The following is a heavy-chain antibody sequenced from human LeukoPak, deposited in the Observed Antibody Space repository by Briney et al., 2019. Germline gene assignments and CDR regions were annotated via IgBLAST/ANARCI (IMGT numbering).Heavy chain of an antibody. Sequence: SVKVSCKASGGTFSSYAISWVRQAPGQGLEWMGGIIPIFGTANYAQKLQGRVTMTTDTSTSTAYMELRSLRSDGTAVYYCARDRMVRGVFPHYFDYWGQGTLVTVSS. CDR2: IIPIFGTA. CDR3: ARDRMVRGVFPHYFDY. D-gene: IGHD3-10*01. V-gene: IGHV1-69*05. CDR1: GGTFSSYA. J-gene: IGHJ4*02.